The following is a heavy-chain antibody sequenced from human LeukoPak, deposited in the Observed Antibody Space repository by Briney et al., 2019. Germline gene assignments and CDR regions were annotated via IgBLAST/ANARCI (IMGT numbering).Heavy chain of an antibody. V-gene: IGHV3-23*01. D-gene: IGHD3-9*01. Sequence: GGSLRLSCAASGFTFSSYAMSWVRQAPGKGLEWVSAISGSGGSTYYADSVEGRFTIPRDNSKNTLYLQMNSLRAENTAVYYCAKLYYDILTGYYGKYYFDYWGQGTLVTVSS. CDR3: AKLYYDILTGYYGKYYFDY. CDR2: ISGSGGST. CDR1: GFTFSSYA. J-gene: IGHJ4*02.